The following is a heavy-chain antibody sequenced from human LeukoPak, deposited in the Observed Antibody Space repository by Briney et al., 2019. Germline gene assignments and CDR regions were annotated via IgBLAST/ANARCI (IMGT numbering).Heavy chain of an antibody. V-gene: IGHV3-15*01. D-gene: IGHD3-22*01. J-gene: IGHJ4*02. Sequence: GGSLRPSCAASGFTFSNAWMSWVRQAPGKGLEWVGRIKSKTDGGTTDYAAPVKGRFTISRDDSKNTLYLQMNSLKTEDTAVYYCTTDYYDSSGFDYWGQGSLVTVSS. CDR3: TTDYYDSSGFDY. CDR2: IKSKTDGGTT. CDR1: GFTFSNAW.